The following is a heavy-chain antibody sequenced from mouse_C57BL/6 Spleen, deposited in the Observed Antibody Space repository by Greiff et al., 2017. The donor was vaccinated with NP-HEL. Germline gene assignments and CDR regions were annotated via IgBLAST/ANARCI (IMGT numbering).Heavy chain of an antibody. Sequence: VKLMESGAELMKPFHPVNLSRNSTVSPFTGYWIEWVKQRPGHGLEWIGEILPGSGSTNYNEKFKGKATFTADTSSNTAYMQLSSLTTEDSAIYYCARERNYGSSPFAYWGQGTLVTVSA. CDR3: ARERNYGSSPFAY. CDR2: ILPGSGST. CDR1: VSPFTGYW. D-gene: IGHD1-1*01. V-gene: IGHV1-9*01. J-gene: IGHJ3*01.